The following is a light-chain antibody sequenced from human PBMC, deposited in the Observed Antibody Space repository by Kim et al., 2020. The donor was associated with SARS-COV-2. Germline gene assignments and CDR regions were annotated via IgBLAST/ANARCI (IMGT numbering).Light chain of an antibody. CDR2: KAS. J-gene: IGKJ1*01. CDR3: QQYNSYPWT. V-gene: IGKV1-5*03. Sequence: DIQMTQSPSTLSASVGDRVTITCRASQTISSWLAWYQQKPGKAPKLLIYKASSLESGVPSRFSGSGSGTEFTLTISSLQPDDLATYYCQQYNSYPWTFGQGTKVDIK. CDR1: QTISSW.